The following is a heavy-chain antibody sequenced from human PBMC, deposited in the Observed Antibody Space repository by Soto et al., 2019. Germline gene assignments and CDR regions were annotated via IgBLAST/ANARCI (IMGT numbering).Heavy chain of an antibody. CDR1: GITFSSFP. CDR3: AKGRRPYCSAGTCYWTDGY. J-gene: IGHJ4*02. Sequence: EVHLLESGGGLVQPGGSLRLSCEASGITFSSFPMSWVRQAPGEGLEWVSSISANGDGTYYADSVRGHFTISRDNSKNTLYLHMNALTADDTALYYCAKGRRPYCSAGTCYWTDGYWGQGTLVTVSS. CDR2: ISANGDGT. V-gene: IGHV3-23*01. D-gene: IGHD2-15*01.